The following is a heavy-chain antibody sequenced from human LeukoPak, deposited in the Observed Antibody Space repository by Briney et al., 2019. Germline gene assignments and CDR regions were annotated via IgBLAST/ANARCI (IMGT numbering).Heavy chain of an antibody. J-gene: IGHJ1*01. CDR3: AREVFGRRWLQSPYFQH. D-gene: IGHD5-24*01. V-gene: IGHV3-21*01. CDR1: GFTFSSYS. Sequence: GGSLRLSCAASGFTFSSYSMDWVRQAPGKGLEWVSSISSSSSYIYYADSVKGRFTISRDNAKNSLYLQMNSLRAEDTAVYYCAREVFGRRWLQSPYFQHWGQGTLVTVSS. CDR2: ISSSSSYI.